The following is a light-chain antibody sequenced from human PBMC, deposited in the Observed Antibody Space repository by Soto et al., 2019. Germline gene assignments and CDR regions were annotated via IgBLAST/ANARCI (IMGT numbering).Light chain of an antibody. CDR3: QHYNSYSEA. CDR2: GAS. Sequence: DIQLTQSPSFLSASVGDSVTIPCRASQVISTYLAWYQQKQGKAPKILTYGASTLQGGVPSRFRGSGSGTEFTLTISRLQPDDFETYYCQHYNSYSEAFGQGTKVDIK. J-gene: IGKJ1*01. V-gene: IGKV1-9*01. CDR1: QVISTY.